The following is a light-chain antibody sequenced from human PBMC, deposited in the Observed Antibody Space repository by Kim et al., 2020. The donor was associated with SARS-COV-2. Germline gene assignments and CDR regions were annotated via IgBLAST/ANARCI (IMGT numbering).Light chain of an antibody. J-gene: IGKJ1*01. CDR3: QQYGSSPRT. V-gene: IGKV3-20*01. CDR2: TAS. CDR1: QSVRGNY. Sequence: SPRETATLSCRASQSVRGNYLAWYQQKPGQAPRLLIYTASNRATGIPDRFSGSGSGTDFTLTISRLEPEDFAVYYCQQYGSSPRTFGQGTKVDIK.